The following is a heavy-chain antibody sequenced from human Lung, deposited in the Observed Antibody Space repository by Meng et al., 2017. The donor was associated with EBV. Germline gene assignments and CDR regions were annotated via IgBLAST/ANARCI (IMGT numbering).Heavy chain of an antibody. CDR3: AKDDYGGNSHFDS. V-gene: IGHV3-23*01. CDR2: VLGGSGIGPRT. D-gene: IGHD4-23*01. J-gene: IGHJ4*02. CDR1: GFTFSQYA. Sequence: DVQLLESGGTLVQPGGCLRLSXVASGFTFSQYAMSWVRQAPGKGLEWVSGVLGGSGIGPRTFYAASVKGRFTISRDNSKSTLYLQMHSLRAEDTALYYCAKDDYGGNSHFDSWGPGTLVTVSS.